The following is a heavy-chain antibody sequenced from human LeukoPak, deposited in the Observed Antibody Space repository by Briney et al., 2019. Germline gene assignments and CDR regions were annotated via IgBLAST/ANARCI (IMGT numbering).Heavy chain of an antibody. CDR3: AKEVGQLDY. CDR1: GFTFSSYA. J-gene: IGHJ4*02. V-gene: IGHV3-23*01. CDR2: ISGSGDST. Sequence: PGGSLRLPCAASGFTFSSYAMSWVRQAPGKGLEWVSVISGSGDSTYYADSVRGRLTISRDNSKNTLWLQMNSLRAEDTAVYYCAKEVGQLDYWGQGTLVTVSS.